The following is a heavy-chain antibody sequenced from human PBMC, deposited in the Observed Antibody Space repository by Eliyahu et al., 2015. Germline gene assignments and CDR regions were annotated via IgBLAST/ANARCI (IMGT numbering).Heavy chain of an antibody. CDR3: ARGYCSGGSCSRLFDY. CDR2: IYHSGST. D-gene: IGHD2-15*01. Sequence: QLQLQESGSGLVKPSQTLSLTCAVSGGSISIGGYSWSWIRQPPGKGLEWIGYIYHSGSTYYNPSLKSRVTISVDRSKNQFSLKLSSVTAADTAVYYCARGYCSGGSCSRLFDYWGQGTLVTVSS. J-gene: IGHJ4*02. CDR1: GGSISIGGYS. V-gene: IGHV4-30-2*01.